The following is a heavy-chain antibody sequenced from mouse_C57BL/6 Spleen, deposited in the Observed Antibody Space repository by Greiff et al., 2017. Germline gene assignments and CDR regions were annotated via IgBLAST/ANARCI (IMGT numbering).Heavy chain of an antibody. Sequence: DVMLVESGEGLVQPGGSLKLSCAASGFNFSSYAMSWVRQTPEKRLEWVAYISSGGGNIYYEDTVKCRFTITRANARNNLYLQMSSLKSEDTAMYYCTRAYYYDSRIPFAYWGQGTLVTVSA. V-gene: IGHV5-9-1*02. CDR2: ISSGGGNI. CDR1: GFNFSSYA. J-gene: IGHJ3*01. D-gene: IGHD1-1*01. CDR3: TRAYYYDSRIPFAY.